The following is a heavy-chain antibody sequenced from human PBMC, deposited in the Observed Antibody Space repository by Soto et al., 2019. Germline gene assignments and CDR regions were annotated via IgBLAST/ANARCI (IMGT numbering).Heavy chain of an antibody. J-gene: IGHJ4*02. CDR2: IYYSGST. Sequence: SETLSLTCTVSGGSISSYYWSWIRQPPGKGLQWIVYIYYSGSTNYSPSLKSRVTISVDTSKNQFSLKLSSVTAADTAVYYCARHPAYYDTSGYYLYYFDYWGQGTLVTVSS. D-gene: IGHD3-22*01. CDR3: ARHPAYYDTSGYYLYYFDY. CDR1: GGSISSYY. V-gene: IGHV4-59*01.